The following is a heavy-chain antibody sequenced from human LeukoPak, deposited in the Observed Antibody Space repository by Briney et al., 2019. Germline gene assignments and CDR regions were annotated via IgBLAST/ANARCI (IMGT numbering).Heavy chain of an antibody. V-gene: IGHV3-30*04. CDR2: ISYDGSNK. Sequence: PGGSLRLSCAASGFTFSSYAMHWVRQAPGKGLEWVAVISYDGSNKYYADSVKGRFTISRDNSKNMLYLQMNSLRAEDTAVYYCARHRRIAVAVDAFDIWGQGTMVTVSS. D-gene: IGHD6-19*01. J-gene: IGHJ3*02. CDR1: GFTFSSYA. CDR3: ARHRRIAVAVDAFDI.